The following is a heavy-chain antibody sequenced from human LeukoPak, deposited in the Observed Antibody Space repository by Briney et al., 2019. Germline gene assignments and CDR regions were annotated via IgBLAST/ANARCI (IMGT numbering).Heavy chain of an antibody. J-gene: IGHJ4*02. Sequence: SETLSLTCTVSGGSISSSSYYWGWIRQPPGKGLEWIGSIYYSGSTYYNPSLKSRVTISVDTSKNQFSLKLSSVTAADTAVYYCATRMVGYSSGWDILDYWGQGTLVTVSS. V-gene: IGHV4-39*01. CDR3: ATRMVGYSSGWDILDY. D-gene: IGHD6-19*01. CDR2: IYYSGST. CDR1: GGSISSSSYY.